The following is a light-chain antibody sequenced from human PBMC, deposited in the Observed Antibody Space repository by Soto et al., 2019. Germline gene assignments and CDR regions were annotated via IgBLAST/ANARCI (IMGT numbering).Light chain of an antibody. CDR3: YLYNTSHSRRT. V-gene: IGKV3-20*01. CDR2: GAS. J-gene: IGKJ4*01. Sequence: EIVLTQSPGTLSLSPGERATLSCRASQSVRGNYLTWYQQKPGQTTRVLIYGASSTATAIPDRFRGSGSGTECTLTISRREYEEFAVYYCYLYNTSHSRRTFGGGTTVAV. CDR1: QSVRGNY.